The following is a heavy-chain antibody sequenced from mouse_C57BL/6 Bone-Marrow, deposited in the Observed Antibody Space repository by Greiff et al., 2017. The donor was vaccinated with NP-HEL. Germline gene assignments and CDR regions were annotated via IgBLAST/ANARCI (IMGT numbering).Heavy chain of an antibody. D-gene: IGHD1-1*01. CDR3: ARPHYYGSSGFAY. V-gene: IGHV1-85*01. J-gene: IGHJ3*01. CDR2: IYPRDGST. Sequence: QVQLKESGPELVKPGASVKLSCKASGYTFTSYDINWVKQRPGQGLEWIGWIYPRDGSTKYNEKFKGKATLTVDTSSSTAYMELHSLTSEDSAVYFCARPHYYGSSGFAYWGQGTLVTVSA. CDR1: GYTFTSYD.